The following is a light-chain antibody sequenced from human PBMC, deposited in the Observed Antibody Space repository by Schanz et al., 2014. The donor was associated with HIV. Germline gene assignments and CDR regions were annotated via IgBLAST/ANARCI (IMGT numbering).Light chain of an antibody. CDR3: QHRSSWPYT. Sequence: EIVLTQSPATLSLSPGERATLSCRASHSVSNYLAWYQQKPGQVPRLLIYEASKRATGIPARFSGSGSGTDFTLTISSLEPEDFAVYYCQHRSSWPYTFGPGTKVEIK. CDR1: HSVSNY. J-gene: IGKJ1*01. V-gene: IGKV3-11*01. CDR2: EAS.